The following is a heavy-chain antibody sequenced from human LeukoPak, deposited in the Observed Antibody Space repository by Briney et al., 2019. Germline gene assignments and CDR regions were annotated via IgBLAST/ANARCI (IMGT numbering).Heavy chain of an antibody. D-gene: IGHD3-9*01. CDR1: GFTFSTYD. CDR2: IAIAGDT. J-gene: IGHJ4*02. CDR3: ARGNILTGYEY. V-gene: IGHV3-13*01. Sequence: GGSLRFSFAASGFTFSTYDMHWVSQPTGKGLEWVSAIAIAGDTYYAGSVKGRFTISRENAKNSLYLQMNSLRAGDSAVYYCARGNILTGYEYWGQGILVTVSS.